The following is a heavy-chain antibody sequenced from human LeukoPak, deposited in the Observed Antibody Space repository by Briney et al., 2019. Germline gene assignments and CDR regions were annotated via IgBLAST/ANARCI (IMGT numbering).Heavy chain of an antibody. J-gene: IGHJ3*02. V-gene: IGHV1-2*02. CDR3: ARDPRSIDVWAFDI. D-gene: IGHD3-16*01. Sequence: ASVKVSCKASGYTFTDFYMHWVRQAPGQGLEWMGSITPNSGATNYAQKFQGRVTMTRDTSISTAYMELSRLTSDDTAVYYCARDPRSIDVWAFDIWGQGTMVTVSS. CDR2: ITPNSGAT. CDR1: GYTFTDFY.